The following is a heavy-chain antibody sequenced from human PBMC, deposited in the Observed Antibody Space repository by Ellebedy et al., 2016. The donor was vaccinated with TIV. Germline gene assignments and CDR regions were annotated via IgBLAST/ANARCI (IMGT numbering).Heavy chain of an antibody. D-gene: IGHD6-19*01. J-gene: IGHJ4*02. CDR2: ITNTGSTT. CDR1: GFMFNTYK. V-gene: IGHV3-48*03. Sequence: GESLKISCAASGFMFNTYKMDWVRQAPGKGLEWVSYITNTGSTTYYADSVKGRFTVSRDNSMTTVYLEMNSLRAEDTALYYCARDLDKSSGWYGGAAYWGQGTQVTVSS. CDR3: ARDLDKSSGWYGGAAY.